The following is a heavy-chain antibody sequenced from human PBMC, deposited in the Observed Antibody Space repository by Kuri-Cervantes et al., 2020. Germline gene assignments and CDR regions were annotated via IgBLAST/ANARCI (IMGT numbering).Heavy chain of an antibody. CDR3: ARDLGPSYGMDV. Sequence: SETLSLTCAVYGGSFSGYYWSWIRQPPGKGLEWIGEINHSGSTSYNPSLKSRVTISVDTSKNQFSLKLSSVAAADTAVYYCARDLGPSYGMDVWGQGTTVTVSS. CDR2: INHSGST. V-gene: IGHV4-34*01. J-gene: IGHJ6*02. CDR1: GGSFSGYY.